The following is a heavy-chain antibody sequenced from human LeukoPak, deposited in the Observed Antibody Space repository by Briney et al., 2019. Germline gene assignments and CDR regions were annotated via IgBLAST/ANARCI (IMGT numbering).Heavy chain of an antibody. J-gene: IGHJ6*02. Sequence: ASVKLSCKASGYSFSVYSIHWLRRAPGQGLEWMGWINPNTGASNFAQKFQGRAPMTRDVAKITAHMELIRLKSDAPAVYYCARDHQVKDVWGQGTTVTVSS. CDR2: INPNTGAS. CDR3: ARDHQVKDV. CDR1: GYSFSVYS. V-gene: IGHV1-2*02.